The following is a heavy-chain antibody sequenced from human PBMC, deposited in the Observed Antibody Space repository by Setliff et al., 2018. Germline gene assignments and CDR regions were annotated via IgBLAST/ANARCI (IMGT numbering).Heavy chain of an antibody. CDR1: GYRLIEVS. Sequence: ASVKVSCKVSGYRLIEVSMHWVRQAPGQGLEWMGRINPNSGGTNYAQKFQGRVTMTRDTSISTAYMELSRLRSDDTAVYYCARGYCSNTSCYRPDIDYYYYYMDVWGKGATVTVSS. CDR2: INPNSGGT. CDR3: ARGYCSNTSCYRPDIDYYYYYMDV. V-gene: IGHV1-2*06. J-gene: IGHJ6*03. D-gene: IGHD2-2*02.